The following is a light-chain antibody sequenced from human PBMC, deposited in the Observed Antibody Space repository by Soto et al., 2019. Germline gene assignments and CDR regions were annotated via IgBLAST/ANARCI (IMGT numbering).Light chain of an antibody. J-gene: IGLJ2*01. CDR1: TGAVTSGHY. CDR2: DTS. CDR3: LLFYSDIRGV. V-gene: IGLV7-46*01. Sequence: QAVVTQEPSLTVSPGGTVTLTCGSSTGAVTSGHYPYWFQQKPSQAPRTLIYDTSNKHSWTPARFSGSLLGGKAALTLSGAQPEDEAEYYCLLFYSDIRGVFGGGTKLTVL.